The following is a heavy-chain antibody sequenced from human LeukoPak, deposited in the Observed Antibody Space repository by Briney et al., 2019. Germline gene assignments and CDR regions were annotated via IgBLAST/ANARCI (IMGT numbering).Heavy chain of an antibody. D-gene: IGHD4-23*01. CDR1: GYSFTSYW. J-gene: IGHJ6*03. Sequence: PGESLKISCKGSGYSFTSYWIGCVRQMPGEGLEWMGIMYPGDSDAKYSPSFQGQVTISADKSMSTAYLQWSSLKASDTAIYYCAGAVGKASPYYYYYMDVWAKGPRSPSP. CDR2: MYPGDSDA. V-gene: IGHV5-51*01. CDR3: AGAVGKASPYYYYYMDV.